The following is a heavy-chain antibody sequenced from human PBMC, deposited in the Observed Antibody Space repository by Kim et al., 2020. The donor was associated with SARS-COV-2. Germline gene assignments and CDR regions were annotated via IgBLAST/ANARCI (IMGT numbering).Heavy chain of an antibody. J-gene: IGHJ5*01. D-gene: IGHD6-19*01. V-gene: IGHV3-48*03. CDR3: ARESRVGVAGSPSEGFDS. Sequence: VKGRFTSSRDNAKNSVYLQMNSLRVEDTAVYYCARESRVGVAGSPSEGFDSWGQGTLVTVSS.